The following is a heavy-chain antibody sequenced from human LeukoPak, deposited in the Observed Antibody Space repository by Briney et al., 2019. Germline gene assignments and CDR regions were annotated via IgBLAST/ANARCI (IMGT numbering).Heavy chain of an antibody. J-gene: IGHJ4*02. V-gene: IGHV3-48*03. CDR3: ARGREDSIAVAGYFDY. CDR2: ISSSGSTI. D-gene: IGHD6-19*01. Sequence: PGGSLRLSCAASGFTFSSYEMNWVRQAPGKGLEWVSYISSSGSTIYYADSVEGRFTISRDNAKNSLYLQMNSLRAEDTAVYYCARGREDSIAVAGYFDYWGQGTLVTVSS. CDR1: GFTFSSYE.